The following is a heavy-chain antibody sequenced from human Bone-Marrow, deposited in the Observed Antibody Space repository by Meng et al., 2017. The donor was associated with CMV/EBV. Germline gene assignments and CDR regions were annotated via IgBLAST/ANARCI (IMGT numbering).Heavy chain of an antibody. D-gene: IGHD1-26*01. Sequence: GESLKISCAASGFTFSSYDMHWVRQATGKGLEWVSAIGTAGDTYYPGSVKGRFTISRENAKNSLYLQMNSLRAGDTAVYYCARDLREARYYYVMAVLGQGTTVTVSS. CDR1: GFTFSSYD. V-gene: IGHV3-13*01. CDR3: ARDLREARYYYVMAV. CDR2: IGTAGDT. J-gene: IGHJ6*02.